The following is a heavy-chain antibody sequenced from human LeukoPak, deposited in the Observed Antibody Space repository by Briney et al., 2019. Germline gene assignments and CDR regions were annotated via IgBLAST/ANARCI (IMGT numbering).Heavy chain of an antibody. J-gene: IGHJ4*02. Sequence: PSGTLSLTCAVSGGCISSSNWWSWVRQPPGKGLELIGEIYHSGSTNYNPSVKSRVTISVDTSKNQFSLKLSSVTAADTAVYYCARQSDSSRWLQQAVYFDYWDQGTLVTVSS. D-gene: IGHD5-24*01. CDR1: GGCISSSNW. CDR3: ARQSDSSRWLQQAVYFDY. V-gene: IGHV4-4*02. CDR2: IYHSGST.